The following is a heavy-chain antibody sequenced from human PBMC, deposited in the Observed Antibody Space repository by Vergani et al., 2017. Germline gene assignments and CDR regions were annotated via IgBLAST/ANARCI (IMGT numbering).Heavy chain of an antibody. Sequence: QVQLQESGPGLVKPSETLSLTCAVSGYSISSGYYWGWIRQLPGKGLEWIGTVSYSGATYYTPSLKNRVKVSLNTSENQFSLQMSSVTAADTAVYYCAKQIYEFWNGYSYYYHYYMDVWGKGTTVTVSS. CDR2: VSYSGAT. V-gene: IGHV4-38-2*01. CDR1: GYSISSGYY. J-gene: IGHJ6*03. D-gene: IGHD3/OR15-3a*01. CDR3: AKQIYEFWNGYSYYYHYYMDV.